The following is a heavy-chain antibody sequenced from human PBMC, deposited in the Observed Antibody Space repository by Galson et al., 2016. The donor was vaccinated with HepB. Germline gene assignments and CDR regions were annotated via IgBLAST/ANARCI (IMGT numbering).Heavy chain of an antibody. Sequence: QSGAEVKKPGESLKISCKGSGYSFTNYWIAWVRQMPGKGLEWMGSIYPGDSDTRYSPSLQGQATISADKSISTASLQWSSLKASDTAMYYGARLGSGGFYFDSWGQGTLVTVSS. V-gene: IGHV5-51*01. D-gene: IGHD2-15*01. CDR3: ARLGSGGFYFDS. CDR1: GYSFTNYW. CDR2: IYPGDSDT. J-gene: IGHJ4*02.